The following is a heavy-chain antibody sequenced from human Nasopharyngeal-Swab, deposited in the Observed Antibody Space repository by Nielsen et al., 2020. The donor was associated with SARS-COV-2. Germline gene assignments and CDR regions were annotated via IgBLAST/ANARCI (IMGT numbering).Heavy chain of an antibody. J-gene: IGHJ3*02. CDR1: GGTFSSYA. D-gene: IGHD6-6*01. CDR2: IIPIFGTA. V-gene: IGHV1-69*13. Sequence: SVKVSCKASGGTFSSYAISWVRQAPGQELEWMGGIIPIFGTANYAQKFQGRVTITADESTSTAYMELSSLRSEDTAVYYCTTQLGDAFDIWGQGTMVTVSS. CDR3: TTQLGDAFDI.